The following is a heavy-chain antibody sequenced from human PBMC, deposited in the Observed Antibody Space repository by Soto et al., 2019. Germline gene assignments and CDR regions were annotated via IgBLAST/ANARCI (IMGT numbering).Heavy chain of an antibody. D-gene: IGHD3-16*01. CDR3: ARPRLIYGNFDY. CDR1: GGSISSGGYS. Sequence: SETLSLTCAVSGGSISSGGYSWSWIRQPPGKGLEWIGYIYHSGSTYYNPSLKSRVTISVDTSKNQFSLKLSSVTAADTAVYYCARPRLIYGNFDYWGQGTLVTVSS. CDR2: IYHSGST. J-gene: IGHJ4*02. V-gene: IGHV4-30-2*01.